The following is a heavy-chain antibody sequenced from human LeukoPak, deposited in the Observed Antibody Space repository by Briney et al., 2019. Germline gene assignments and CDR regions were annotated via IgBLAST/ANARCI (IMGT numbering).Heavy chain of an antibody. V-gene: IGHV3-74*01. J-gene: IGHJ5*02. CDR1: GFTFSSYW. Sequence: PGGSLRLSCAASGFTFSSYWMHWVRRAPGKGLVWVSRINSDGSSTSYADSVKGRFTISRDNAKNTLYLQMNGLRAEDTAAYYCASAGQGAWFDPWGQGTLVTVSS. D-gene: IGHD3-16*01. CDR2: INSDGSST. CDR3: ASAGQGAWFDP.